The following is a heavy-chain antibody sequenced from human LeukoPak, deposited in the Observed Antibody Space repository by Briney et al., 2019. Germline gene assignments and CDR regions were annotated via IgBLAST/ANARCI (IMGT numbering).Heavy chain of an antibody. D-gene: IGHD6-19*01. CDR3: AGAVGGFDY. V-gene: IGHV3-9*01. J-gene: IGHJ4*02. CDR1: GFTFDDYA. CDR2: ISWNSGSI. Sequence: PGRSLRLSCAASGFTFDDYAMHWVRQAPGKGLEWVSGISWNSGSIGYADSVKGRFTISRDIAKNSLYLQMNSLRAEDTALYYCAGAVGGFDYWGQGTLVTVSS.